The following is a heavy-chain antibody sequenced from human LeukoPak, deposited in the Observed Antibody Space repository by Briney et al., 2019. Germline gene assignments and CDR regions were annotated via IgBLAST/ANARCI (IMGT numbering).Heavy chain of an antibody. CDR1: GGTFSSYA. Sequence: SVKVSCKASGGTFSSYAISWVRQAPGQGLEWMGGIIPIFGTANYAQKFQGRVTITADKSTSTAYMELSSLRSEDTAVYYCATDDVGIYLCRGYYYFVFNWGQGTPVTVSS. V-gene: IGHV1-69*06. CDR3: ATDDVGIYLCRGYYYFVFN. J-gene: IGHJ4*02. CDR2: IIPIFGTA. D-gene: IGHD3-22*01.